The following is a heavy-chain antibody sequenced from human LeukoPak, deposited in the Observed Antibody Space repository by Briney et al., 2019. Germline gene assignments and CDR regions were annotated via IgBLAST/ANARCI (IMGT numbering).Heavy chain of an antibody. CDR2: ISDDGTST. Sequence: GGSLRLSCAASGFSFSSSWMHWVRQAPGKGLMWVSRISDDGTSTMYAASVKGRFTMSRSNAKNTLSLQMDSLTAEDTAVYYCARPYGGFDYWGQGVLVTVS. D-gene: IGHD4-23*01. J-gene: IGHJ4*01. V-gene: IGHV3-74*03. CDR3: ARPYGGFDY. CDR1: GFSFSSSW.